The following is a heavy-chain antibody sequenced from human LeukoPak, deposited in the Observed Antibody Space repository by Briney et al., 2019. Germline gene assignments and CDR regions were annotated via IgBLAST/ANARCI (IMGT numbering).Heavy chain of an antibody. D-gene: IGHD2-21*02. CDR3: AKDFVVVPGNVNYFDY. CDR1: GFTVSSNY. V-gene: IGHV3-13*01. CDR2: IGTAGEI. J-gene: IGHJ4*02. Sequence: GGSLRLSCAASGFTVSSNYMSWVRQATGKGLEWVSGIGTAGEIYYPGSVKGRFTVSRDNSKNTLYVQMKSLRAEDTADYYCAKDFVVVPGNVNYFDYWGQGTLVTVSS.